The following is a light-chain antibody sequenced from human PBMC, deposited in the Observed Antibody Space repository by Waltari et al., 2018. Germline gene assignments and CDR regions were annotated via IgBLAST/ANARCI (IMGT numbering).Light chain of an antibody. Sequence: QFVLTQPPSVSAAPGQRVTISCSGGSSNIGNNYVSRYRQFPGTAPKLLIYEDSERPSGIPGRFSGSKSGTSATLDITGLQAGDEADYYCGTWDSSLSGAVFGGGTHLTVL. CDR2: EDS. CDR3: GTWDSSLSGAV. CDR1: SSNIGNNY. V-gene: IGLV1-51*02. J-gene: IGLJ7*01.